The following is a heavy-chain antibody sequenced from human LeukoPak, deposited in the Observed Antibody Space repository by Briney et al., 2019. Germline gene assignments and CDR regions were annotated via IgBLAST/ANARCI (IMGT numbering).Heavy chain of an antibody. J-gene: IGHJ5*02. CDR1: GYTLTELS. D-gene: IGHD2-2*01. CDR3: ATNLVRPVVPAARNWFDP. CDR2: FDPEDGET. Sequence: ASVKVSCKVSGYTLTELSMHWVRQAPGKGLEWMGGFDPEDGETIYAQKFQGRVTMTEDTSTDTAYMELSGLRSEDTAVYYCATNLVRPVVPAARNWFDPWGQGTLVTVSS. V-gene: IGHV1-24*01.